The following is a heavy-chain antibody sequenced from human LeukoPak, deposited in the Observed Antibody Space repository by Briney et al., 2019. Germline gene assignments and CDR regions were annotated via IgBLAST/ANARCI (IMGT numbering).Heavy chain of an antibody. CDR2: IYYSTNT. V-gene: IGHV4-39*01. D-gene: IGHD6-19*01. Sequence: SETLSLTCSVSGESIKSTSNYWAWVRQPPGKGLEWIGHIYYSTNTYYNSSLTSRVPISDDTSKNQVSLSLRSVTAADTALYFCVRRVAGTFHFGKWGEGSLVSVSS. J-gene: IGHJ4*02. CDR1: GESIKSTSNY. CDR3: VRRVAGTFHFGK.